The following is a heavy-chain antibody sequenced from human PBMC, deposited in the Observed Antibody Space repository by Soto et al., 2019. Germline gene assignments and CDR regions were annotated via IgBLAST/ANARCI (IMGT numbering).Heavy chain of an antibody. Sequence: QVQLQQWGAGLLKPSGTLSLTCAVYGGSFSGYYWSWIRQPPGKGLEWIGEINHSGSTNYNPSLKSRVTISVDTSKNQFSLKLSSVTAADTAVYYCARGRWGITMVRGVTPRYYYYYYGMDVWGQGTTVTVSS. D-gene: IGHD3-10*01. J-gene: IGHJ6*02. CDR3: ARGRWGITMVRGVTPRYYYYYYGMDV. CDR2: INHSGST. CDR1: GGSFSGYY. V-gene: IGHV4-34*01.